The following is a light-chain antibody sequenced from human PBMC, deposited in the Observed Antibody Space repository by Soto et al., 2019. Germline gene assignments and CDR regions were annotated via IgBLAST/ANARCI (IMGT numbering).Light chain of an antibody. CDR2: EVS. V-gene: IGLV2-14*01. J-gene: IGLJ1*01. Sequence: QSALTQTASVSGSPGQSITISCTGTSSDIGEYNYVSWYQHHPGKAPQLIIYEVSYRPSGVSDRFSGSKSGNTASLTISGLQAEDDADYYCCSFAASSTLYVFGTGTKVTVL. CDR3: CSFAASSTLYV. CDR1: SSDIGEYNY.